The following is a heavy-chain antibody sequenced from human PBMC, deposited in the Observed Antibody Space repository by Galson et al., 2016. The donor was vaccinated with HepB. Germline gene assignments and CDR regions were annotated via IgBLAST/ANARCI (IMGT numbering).Heavy chain of an antibody. Sequence: SVKVSCKASGYTFTTYYLHWVRQAPGQGLEWMAMINLSADSATYAPKFQGRVTVTRDTSTSTAYMELSSLTSEDTAVYYCARALPARTYYDSSGSYCLAYWGQGSLVTVAS. CDR3: ARALPARTYYDSSGSYCLAY. V-gene: IGHV1-46*03. CDR2: INLSADSA. D-gene: IGHD3-22*01. CDR1: GYTFTTYY. J-gene: IGHJ4*02.